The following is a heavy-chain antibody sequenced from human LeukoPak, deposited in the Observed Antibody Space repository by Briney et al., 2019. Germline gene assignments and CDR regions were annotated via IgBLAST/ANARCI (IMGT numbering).Heavy chain of an antibody. V-gene: IGHV3-30*04. CDR2: ISYDGSNK. CDR1: GFTFSSCA. CDR3: ARDGGIAARLGAFDI. D-gene: IGHD6-6*01. Sequence: GGSLRLSCAASGFTFSSCAMHWVRRAPGKGLEWVAVISYDGSNKYYADSVKGRFTISRDNSKNTLYLQMNSLRAEDTAVYYCARDGGIAARLGAFDIWGQGTMVTVSS. J-gene: IGHJ3*02.